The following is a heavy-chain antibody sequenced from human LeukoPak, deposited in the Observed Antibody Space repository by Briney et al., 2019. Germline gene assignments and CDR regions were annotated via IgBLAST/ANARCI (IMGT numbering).Heavy chain of an antibody. Sequence: GGSLRLSCAASGFTFSSYGMSWVRQAPGKGLEWVANIKQDGSEKYYVDSVKGRFTISRDNAKNSLYLQMNSLRAEDTAVYYCAREGELLGELSCFDYWGQGTLVTVSS. CDR2: IKQDGSEK. CDR3: AREGELLGELSCFDY. D-gene: IGHD3-16*02. CDR1: GFTFSSYG. V-gene: IGHV3-7*01. J-gene: IGHJ4*02.